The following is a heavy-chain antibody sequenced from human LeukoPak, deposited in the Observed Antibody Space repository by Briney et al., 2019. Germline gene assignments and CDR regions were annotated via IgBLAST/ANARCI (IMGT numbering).Heavy chain of an antibody. D-gene: IGHD2-2*01. CDR3: ARDFEVPAAAPDYYYDYYMDV. Sequence: GGSLRLSCAASGFTFSSYSMNWVRQAPGKGLEWISYISSSSSTIYYADSVKGRFTISRDNVENSLYLQMNSLRVEDTAVYYCARDFEVPAAAPDYYYDYYMDVWGKGTTVTVSS. CDR1: GFTFSSYS. CDR2: ISSSSSTI. V-gene: IGHV3-48*04. J-gene: IGHJ6*03.